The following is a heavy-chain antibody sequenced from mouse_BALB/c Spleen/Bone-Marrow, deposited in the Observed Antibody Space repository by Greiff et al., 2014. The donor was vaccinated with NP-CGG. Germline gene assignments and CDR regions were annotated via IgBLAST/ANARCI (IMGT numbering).Heavy chain of an antibody. D-gene: IGHD1-1*01. Sequence: VQLQQSGAELVKPGASVKLSCKASGYTFTGYYMYWVKQRPGQGLEWIGEINPTNGGTNFNEKFKSKATLTVDKSSSTAYMQLSSLTSEDSAVYYCTRSNYGYWYFDVWGAGTTVTVSS. CDR1: GYTFTGYY. CDR2: INPTNGGT. V-gene: IGHV1S81*02. CDR3: TRSNYGYWYFDV. J-gene: IGHJ1*01.